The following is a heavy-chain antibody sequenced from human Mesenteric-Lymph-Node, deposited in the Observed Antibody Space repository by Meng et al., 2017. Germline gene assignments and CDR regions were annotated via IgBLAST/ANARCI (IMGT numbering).Heavy chain of an antibody. V-gene: IGHV4-34*01. D-gene: IGHD4/OR15-4a*01. CDR3: ARRPTIFDY. J-gene: IGHJ4*02. CDR1: GGSFSGYY. Sequence: QVQLRRWGAGRLKPSETLSLTCAVYGGSFSGYYWSWIRQPPGKGLEWIGEINHSGSTNYNPSLKSRVTISVDTSKNQFSLKLSSVTAADTAVYYCARRPTIFDYWGQGTLVTVSS. CDR2: INHSGST.